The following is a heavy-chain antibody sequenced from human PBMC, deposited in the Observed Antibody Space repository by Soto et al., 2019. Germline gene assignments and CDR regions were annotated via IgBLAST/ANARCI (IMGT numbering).Heavy chain of an antibody. CDR1: GFTFSDYY. Sequence: QVQLVESGGGLVRPGGSLRLSCAASGFTFSDYYMSWIRPVPGKGLGWVAYISGTSDSIPYADSVKGRFTISRDNAKNSLYLPMNSLRAADTAVYYCGRGAVITAAGTGDYWGQVTLVTVSS. CDR2: ISGTSDSI. D-gene: IGHD6-13*01. CDR3: GRGAVITAAGTGDY. V-gene: IGHV3-11*06. J-gene: IGHJ4*02.